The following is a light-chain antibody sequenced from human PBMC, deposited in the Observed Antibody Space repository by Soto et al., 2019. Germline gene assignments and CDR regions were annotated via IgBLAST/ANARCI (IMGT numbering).Light chain of an antibody. V-gene: IGKV3-20*01. CDR3: QQYGSSPT. CDR2: GTS. Sequence: EFVLTQSPGTLSLSPGERATLSCRASQSVRSTYLAWYQHKPGQAPRLLIFGTSSRATGIPDRFSGSGSGTDFTLTISRLEPEDFAVYYCQQYGSSPTFGQGTKVDI. CDR1: QSVRSTY. J-gene: IGKJ1*01.